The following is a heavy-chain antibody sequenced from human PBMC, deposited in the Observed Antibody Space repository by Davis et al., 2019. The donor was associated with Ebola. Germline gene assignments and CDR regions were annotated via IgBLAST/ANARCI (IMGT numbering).Heavy chain of an antibody. V-gene: IGHV3-74*01. D-gene: IGHD3-3*01. CDR1: GFTFSSYW. Sequence: HTGGSLRLSCAASGFTFSSYWMHWVRQAPGKGLVWVSRINSDGSSTSYADSVKGRFTISRDNSKNTLYLQMNSLRAEDTAVYYCAKEGSTYYDFWSGYPLGHGMDVWGQGTTVTVSS. CDR3: AKEGSTYYDFWSGYPLGHGMDV. J-gene: IGHJ6*02. CDR2: INSDGSST.